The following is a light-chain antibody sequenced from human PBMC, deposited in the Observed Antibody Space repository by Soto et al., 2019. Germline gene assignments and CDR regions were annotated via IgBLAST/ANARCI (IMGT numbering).Light chain of an antibody. CDR3: SSYTSSSTLSVV. Sequence: QSVLTQPASVSGSPGQSITISCTGTSSDVGGYNYVSWYQQHPGKAPKLMIYGVTNRPSGVSNRFSGSKSGNTASLTISGLQAEDEDDYYCSSYTSSSTLSVVFGGGTQLTVL. J-gene: IGLJ2*01. CDR2: GVT. CDR1: SSDVGGYNY. V-gene: IGLV2-14*01.